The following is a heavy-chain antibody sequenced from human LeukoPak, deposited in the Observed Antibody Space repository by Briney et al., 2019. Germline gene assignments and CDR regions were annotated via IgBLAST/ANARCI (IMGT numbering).Heavy chain of an antibody. CDR1: GFTFDDYG. CDR3: ARRFYDSSGLGMDV. CDR2: IDWNGSRT. Sequence: GGSLRLSCAASGFTFDDYGMTWVRQAPGKGLEWVSGIDWNGSRTSYADSVKGRFTISRDNGKNSLYLQMNSLRADDTALYYCARRFYDSSGLGMDVWGQGTTVTVSS. D-gene: IGHD3-22*01. V-gene: IGHV3-20*04. J-gene: IGHJ6*02.